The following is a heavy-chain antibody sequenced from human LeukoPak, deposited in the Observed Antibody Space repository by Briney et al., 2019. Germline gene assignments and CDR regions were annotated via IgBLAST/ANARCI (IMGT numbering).Heavy chain of an antibody. V-gene: IGHV3-7*01. D-gene: IGHD1-26*01. J-gene: IGHJ4*02. CDR3: AREYSGSYYGNYFDY. CDR2: IKQDGSEK. Sequence: PGGSLRLSCAASGFTFSSYWMSWVRQAPGKGLEWVANIKQDGSEKYYVDSVKGRFTISRDNAKNSLYLQMNSLRAEDTAVYYCAREYSGSYYGNYFDYWGQGTLVTVSS. CDR1: GFTFSSYW.